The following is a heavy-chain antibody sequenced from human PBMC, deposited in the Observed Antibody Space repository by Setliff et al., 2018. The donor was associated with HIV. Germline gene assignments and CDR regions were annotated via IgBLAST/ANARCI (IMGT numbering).Heavy chain of an antibody. J-gene: IGHJ4*02. V-gene: IGHV3-48*01. CDR2: IKTDGGTT. Sequence: GGSLRLSCVGSGFTFKKYSMNWVRQAPGKGLEWLSYIKTDGGTTYDADSVEGRFTISRDNAKNSLYLQMDNLTVDDTAVYFCARGRCSDAACFFDYWGQGTLVTVSS. CDR3: ARGRCSDAACFFDY. CDR1: GFTFKKYS. D-gene: IGHD3-16*01.